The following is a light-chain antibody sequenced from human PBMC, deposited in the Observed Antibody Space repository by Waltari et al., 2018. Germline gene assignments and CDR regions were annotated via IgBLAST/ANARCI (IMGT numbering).Light chain of an antibody. Sequence: DIQLTQSPSTLSASVGDRVTITCRASQTIDTWLAWYQQKPGKAPKLLIYKASSLESGVPSRFSGIGSGTEFTLTISSLQPDDCATYYCQQYNSYSPTFGQGTKVEV. CDR2: KAS. CDR1: QTIDTW. CDR3: QQYNSYSPT. J-gene: IGKJ1*01. V-gene: IGKV1-5*03.